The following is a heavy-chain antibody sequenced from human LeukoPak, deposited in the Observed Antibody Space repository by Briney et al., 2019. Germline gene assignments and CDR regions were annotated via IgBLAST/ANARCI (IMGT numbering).Heavy chain of an antibody. V-gene: IGHV4-34*01. J-gene: IGHJ4*02. D-gene: IGHD3-22*01. CDR3: ARGPHYYDSSGSAQIFDY. CDR2: INHSGST. CDR1: GGSFSGYC. Sequence: SETLSLTCAVYGGSFSGYCWSWIRQPPGKGLEWIGEINHSGSTNYNPSLKSRVTISVDTSKNQFSLKLSSVTAADTAVYYCARGPHYYDSSGSAQIFDYWGQGTLVTVSS.